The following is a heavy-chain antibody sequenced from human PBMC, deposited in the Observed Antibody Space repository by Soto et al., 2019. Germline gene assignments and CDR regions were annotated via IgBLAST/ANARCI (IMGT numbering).Heavy chain of an antibody. V-gene: IGHV3-30-3*01. J-gene: IGHJ4*02. D-gene: IGHD5-12*01. CDR3: ARASGYDKWDTLNY. CDR1: GFTFRSYA. CDR2: VSYDGGNE. Sequence: QVQLVESRGGVVQPGRSLRLSCTASGFTFRSYAMHWVRQAPGKGLEWVASVSYDGGNEHYADSVKGRFTISRDNSKNTLSLQMNSLRVEDTAVFYCARASGYDKWDTLNYWGQGTQVTVSS.